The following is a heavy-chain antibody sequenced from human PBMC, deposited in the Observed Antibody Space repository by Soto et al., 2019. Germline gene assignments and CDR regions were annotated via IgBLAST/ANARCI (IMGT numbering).Heavy chain of an antibody. Sequence: SETPSLTCTVSGGSISSHYWSWVRQGPGKGLAWIGHIYYRVSTTYNPSLRSRSTISVDTSNNQFSLKLNSVTTSDTAVYYCDRDWREAYCTEGWGKGNKVSVSS. J-gene: IGHJ6*04. CDR3: DRDWREAYCTEG. CDR2: IYYRVST. CDR1: GGSISSHY. V-gene: IGHV4-59*11. D-gene: IGHD1-1*01.